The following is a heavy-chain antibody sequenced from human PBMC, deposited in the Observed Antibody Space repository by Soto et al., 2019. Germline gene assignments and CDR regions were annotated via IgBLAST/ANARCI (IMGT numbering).Heavy chain of an antibody. D-gene: IGHD2-15*01. V-gene: IGHV3-23*01. CDR1: GFTFSTYA. CDR3: ARELGYCSGGNCYMDGAFDF. CDR2: ISGSGDST. Sequence: GGSLSLSCAASGFTFSTYAMIWVRLAPGKKLEWVSVISGSGDSTYYADYVKGRFTISRDNSKNTLYVQMNSLRAEDTAEYYCARELGYCSGGNCYMDGAFDFWGQGTMVTVSS. J-gene: IGHJ3*01.